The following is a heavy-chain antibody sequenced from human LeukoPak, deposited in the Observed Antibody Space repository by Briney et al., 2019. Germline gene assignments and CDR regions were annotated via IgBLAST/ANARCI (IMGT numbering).Heavy chain of an antibody. CDR1: GGSFSGYY. V-gene: IGHV4-34*01. CDR2: INHSGST. J-gene: IGHJ6*03. D-gene: IGHD6-13*01. Sequence: SETLSLTCAVYGGSFSGYYWSWIRQPPGKGLEWIGEINHSGSTNYNPSLKSRVTISVDTSKNQFSLKLSSVTAADTAVYYCARYHRGLSGYSSSWYGYYYYMDVWGKGTTVTVSS. CDR3: ARYHRGLSGYSSSWYGYYYYMDV.